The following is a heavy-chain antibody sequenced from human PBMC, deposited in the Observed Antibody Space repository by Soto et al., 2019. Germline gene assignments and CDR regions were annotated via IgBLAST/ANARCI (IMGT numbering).Heavy chain of an antibody. V-gene: IGHV1-69*13. CDR3: ARPSSGWSTDAFDI. Sequence: SVKVSCKASGGTFSSYAISWVRQAPGQGLEWMGGIIPIFGTANYAQKFQGRVTITADESTSTAYMELSSLRSEDTAVYYCARPSSGWSTDAFDIWGQGTMVTVSS. J-gene: IGHJ3*02. D-gene: IGHD6-19*01. CDR1: GGTFSSYA. CDR2: IIPIFGTA.